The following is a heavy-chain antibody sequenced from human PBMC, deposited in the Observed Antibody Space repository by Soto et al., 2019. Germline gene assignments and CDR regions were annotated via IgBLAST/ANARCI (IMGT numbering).Heavy chain of an antibody. D-gene: IGHD6-19*01. CDR3: ARGVAVAGSNWYFDL. Sequence: QVQLVQSGAEVKKPGASVKVSCKASGYTFTGYYMHWVRQAPGQGLEWMGWINPNSGGTNYAQKFQGWVTMTRDTSISTGYMELSRLRSDDTAVYYCARGVAVAGSNWYFDLWGRGTLVTVSS. J-gene: IGHJ2*01. V-gene: IGHV1-2*04. CDR1: GYTFTGYY. CDR2: INPNSGGT.